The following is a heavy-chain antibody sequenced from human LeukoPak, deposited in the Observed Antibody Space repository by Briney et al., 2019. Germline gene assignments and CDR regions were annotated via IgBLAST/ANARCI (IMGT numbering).Heavy chain of an antibody. CDR2: ISGSGGST. CDR3: AKAHDLSSSGSSYFDY. V-gene: IGHV3-23*01. D-gene: IGHD6-19*01. Sequence: GGSLRLSCAASGFTFSSYAMRWVRQAPGKGLEWGSAISGSGGSTYYADSVKGRFTISRDNSKNTLYLQMNSLRAEDTAVYYCAKAHDLSSSGSSYFDYWGQGTLVTVSS. J-gene: IGHJ4*02. CDR1: GFTFSSYA.